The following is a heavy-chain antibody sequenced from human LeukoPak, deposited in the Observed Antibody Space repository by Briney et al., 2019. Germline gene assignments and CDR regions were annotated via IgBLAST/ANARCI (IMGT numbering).Heavy chain of an antibody. Sequence: GGSLRLSCAASGSTFSIYSMNWVRQAPGKGLEWVSVIYSGGSTYYADFVKGRFTISRDNSKNTLYLQMNSLRAEDTAVYYCAREPGIAVADPGYYWGQGTLVTVSS. CDR2: IYSGGST. J-gene: IGHJ4*02. D-gene: IGHD6-19*01. V-gene: IGHV3-53*01. CDR3: AREPGIAVADPGYY. CDR1: GSTFSIYS.